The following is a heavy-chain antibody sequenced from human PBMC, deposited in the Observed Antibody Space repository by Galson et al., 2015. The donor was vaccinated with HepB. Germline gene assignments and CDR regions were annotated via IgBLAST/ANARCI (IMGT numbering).Heavy chain of an antibody. V-gene: IGHV4-34*01. CDR1: GGSFSGYY. CDR3: ARGFDGAEAAAGTGYYFDY. CDR2: INHSGST. J-gene: IGHJ4*02. D-gene: IGHD6-13*01. Sequence: ETLSLTCAVYGGSFSGYYWSWIRQPPGKGLEWIGEINHSGSTNYNPSLKSRVTISVDTSKNQFSLKLSSVTAADTAVYYCARGFDGAEAAAGTGYYFDYWGQGTLVTVSS.